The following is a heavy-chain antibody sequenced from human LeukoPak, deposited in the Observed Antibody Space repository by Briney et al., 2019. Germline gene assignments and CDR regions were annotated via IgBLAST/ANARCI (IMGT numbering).Heavy chain of an antibody. CDR1: GGSISSYY. V-gene: IGHV4-59*01. CDR2: IYYSGGT. Sequence: PSETLSLTCTVSGGSISSYYWTWFRQPPGKGLEWIGDIYYSGGTNYNPSLKSRVTMSVDTSKNQFSLKLSSVTAADTAVYYCARGYVWAIAVAGYYFDYWGQGTLVTVSS. J-gene: IGHJ4*02. D-gene: IGHD6-19*01. CDR3: ARGYVWAIAVAGYYFDY.